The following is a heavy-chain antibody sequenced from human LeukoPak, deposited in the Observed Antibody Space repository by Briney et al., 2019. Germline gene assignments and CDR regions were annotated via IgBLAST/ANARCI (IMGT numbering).Heavy chain of an antibody. Sequence: SETLSLTCTVSGGSISSGGYYWSWIRQHPGKGLEWVGYIYYSGSTYYNPSLKSRVTISVDTSKNQFSLKLSSVTAADTAVYYCASYIAAAGNFDYWGQGTLVTVSS. CDR1: GGSISSGGYY. V-gene: IGHV4-31*03. D-gene: IGHD6-13*01. CDR3: ASYIAAAGNFDY. CDR2: IYYSGST. J-gene: IGHJ4*02.